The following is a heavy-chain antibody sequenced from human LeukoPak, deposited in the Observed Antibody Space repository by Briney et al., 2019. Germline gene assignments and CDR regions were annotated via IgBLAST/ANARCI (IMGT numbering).Heavy chain of an antibody. D-gene: IGHD2/OR15-2a*01. CDR2: IYYSGST. CDR3: ARFLDWFDP. J-gene: IGHJ5*02. V-gene: IGHV4-59*08. Sequence: SETLSLTCTVSGGSISSYYWSWIRQPPGKGLEWIGYIYYSGSTNYNPSLKSRVTISVDTSKNQFSLNLSSVTAANTAVYYCARFLDWFDPWGQGTLVTVSS. CDR1: GGSISSYY.